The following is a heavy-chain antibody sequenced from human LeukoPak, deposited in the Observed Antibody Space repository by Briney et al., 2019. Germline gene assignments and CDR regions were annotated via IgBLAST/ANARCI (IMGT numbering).Heavy chain of an antibody. CDR2: ISSSSSYI. CDR1: GFTFSSYS. J-gene: IGHJ4*02. CDR3: ARRAGAYSHPYDY. D-gene: IGHD4/OR15-4a*01. V-gene: IGHV3-21*04. Sequence: GGSLRLSCAASGFTFSSYSMNWVRQAPGKGLEWVSSISSSSSYIYYADSVKGRFTISRDNAKRSLYLQMSSLRAEDTAVYYCARRAGAYSHPYDYWGQGTLVTVSS.